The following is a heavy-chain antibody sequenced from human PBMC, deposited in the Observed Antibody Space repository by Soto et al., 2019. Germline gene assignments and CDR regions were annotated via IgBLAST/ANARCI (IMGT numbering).Heavy chain of an antibody. CDR1: GFTFSSYA. V-gene: IGHV3-23*01. D-gene: IGHD3-3*01. Sequence: PGGSLRLSCAASGFTFSSYAMSWVRQAPGKGLEWVSAISGSGGSTYYADSVKGRFTISRDNSKNTLYLQMNSLRAEDTAVYYCAKSPFDFGVVPILRNHYYYYYYGMDVWGQGTTVTVSS. CDR3: AKSPFDFGVVPILRNHYYYYYYGMDV. J-gene: IGHJ6*02. CDR2: ISGSGGST.